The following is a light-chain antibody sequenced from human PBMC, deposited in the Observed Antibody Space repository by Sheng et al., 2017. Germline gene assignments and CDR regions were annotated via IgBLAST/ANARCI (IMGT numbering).Light chain of an antibody. CDR1: QSIRYY. V-gene: IGKV3-11*01. J-gene: IGKJ2*01. Sequence: EIVLTQSPATLSLSPGERATLSCRATQSIRYYLGWYQQKPGQSPRLLIYDASTRAAVTPARFSGSGSGTDFTLTISSLESEDSAVYYCQQRNSWPHTFGPGTEAGDQ. CDR3: QQRNSWPHT. CDR2: DAS.